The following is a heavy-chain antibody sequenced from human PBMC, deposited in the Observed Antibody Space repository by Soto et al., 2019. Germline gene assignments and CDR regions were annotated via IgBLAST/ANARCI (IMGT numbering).Heavy chain of an antibody. CDR2: IYYRGST. J-gene: IGHJ4*02. D-gene: IGHD1-1*01. V-gene: IGHV4-59*01. CDR1: GGSITSYY. Sequence: SETLSLTCTVSGGSITSYYWTWIRQPPGRGLEWIGYIYYRGSTNYNPSLKSRVTISIDASTNQFSLRLSSVTAADTAVYYCARGRTTNPSLGIGYWGQGTLVTVS. CDR3: ARGRTTNPSLGIGY.